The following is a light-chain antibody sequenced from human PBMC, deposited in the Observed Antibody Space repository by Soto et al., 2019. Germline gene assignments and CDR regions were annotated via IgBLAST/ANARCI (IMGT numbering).Light chain of an antibody. Sequence: DIQMTQSPSTLSASVGDRVAITCRASQSFSSWVAWYQQKTGKAPKLLIYKASSLESGVPSRFSGSGSGTEFTLTISSLQPDDFATYYCQQYSSYPLTFGGGTKVELK. CDR2: KAS. CDR1: QSFSSW. CDR3: QQYSSYPLT. J-gene: IGKJ4*01. V-gene: IGKV1-5*03.